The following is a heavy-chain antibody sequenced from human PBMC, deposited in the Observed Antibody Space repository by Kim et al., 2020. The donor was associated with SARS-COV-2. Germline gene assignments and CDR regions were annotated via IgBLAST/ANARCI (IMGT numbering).Heavy chain of an antibody. CDR1: GFTVSSNY. J-gene: IGHJ6*02. CDR3: ARDPSGWPHYYYGMDV. CDR2: IYSGGST. D-gene: IGHD6-25*01. Sequence: GGSLRLSCAASGFTVSSNYMSWVRQAPGKGLEWVSVIYSGGSTYYADSVKGRFTISRDNSKNTLYLQMNSLRAEDTAVYYCARDPSGWPHYYYGMDVWGQGTTVTVSS. V-gene: IGHV3-53*01.